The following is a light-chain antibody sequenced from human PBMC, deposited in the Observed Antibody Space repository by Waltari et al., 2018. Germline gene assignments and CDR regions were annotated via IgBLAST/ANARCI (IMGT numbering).Light chain of an antibody. CDR3: CSYAGAGTGV. CDR2: EVG. J-gene: IGLJ3*02. CDR1: SGDVGRYNL. Sequence: QSALTQPASVSGSPGPSITISCTGTSGDVGRYNLVSWYQQHPGKAPKLMIYEVGKRPSGISNRFSGSKSGNTASLTISGLQAKDEADYYCCSYAGAGTGVFGGGTKVTVL. V-gene: IGLV2-23*02.